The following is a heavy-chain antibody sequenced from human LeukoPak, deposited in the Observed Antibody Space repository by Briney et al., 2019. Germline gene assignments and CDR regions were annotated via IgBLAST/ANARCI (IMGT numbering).Heavy chain of an antibody. Sequence: PSQTLSLTCTVSGGSISSGGYYWSWIRQHPGKGLEWIGYIYYSGSTYYNPSLKSRVTISVDTSTNQFSLKVTSVTAADTAVYYCARLGRGSYGFSWGIVGGGRELSDYYYHGMDVWGQGTTVTVSS. J-gene: IGHJ6*02. D-gene: IGHD5-18*01. V-gene: IGHV4-31*03. CDR2: IYYSGST. CDR3: ARLGRGSYGFSWGIVGGGRELSDYYYHGMDV. CDR1: GGSISSGGYY.